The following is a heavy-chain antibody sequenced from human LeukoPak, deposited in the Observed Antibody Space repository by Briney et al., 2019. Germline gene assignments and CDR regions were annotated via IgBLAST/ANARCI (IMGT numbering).Heavy chain of an antibody. CDR1: GFTFSGSA. J-gene: IGHJ6*03. Sequence: GGSLRLSCGASGFTFSGSAMHWVRQASGKGLEWVGRIRSKANSYATAYAESVKGRFTISRDASKNTAYLQMNSLKTEDTAAYYCTSEGQYYNYYNDVWGKGTTVT. CDR3: TSEGQYYNYYNDV. CDR2: IRSKANSYAT. V-gene: IGHV3-73*01.